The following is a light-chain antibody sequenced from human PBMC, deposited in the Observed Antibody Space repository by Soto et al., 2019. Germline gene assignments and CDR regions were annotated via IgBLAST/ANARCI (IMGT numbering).Light chain of an antibody. CDR1: NIGSKS. CDR2: YNS. J-gene: IGLJ3*02. CDR3: QVWDSSSDLWV. V-gene: IGLV3-21*04. Sequence: SYELTQPPSVSVAPGMTARISCGGDNIGSKSVHWYQEKSGQAPILLLYYNSDRPSGIPERFSGSNSGNTATLSISRVEAGDEADYYCQVWDSSSDLWVFGGGTKLTVL.